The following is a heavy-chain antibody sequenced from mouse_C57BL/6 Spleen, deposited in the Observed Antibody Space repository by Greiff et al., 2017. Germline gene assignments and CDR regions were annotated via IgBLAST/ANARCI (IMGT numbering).Heavy chain of an antibody. V-gene: IGHV3-6*01. Sequence: DVQLQESGPGLVKPSQSLSLTCSVTGYSITSGYYWNWIRQFPGNKLEWMGYISYDGSNNYNPSLKNRISITRDTSKNQFFLKLNSVTTEDTATYYCARDMGNSFAYWGQGTLVTVSA. J-gene: IGHJ3*01. CDR2: ISYDGSN. CDR1: GYSITSGYY. CDR3: ARDMGNSFAY. D-gene: IGHD2-1*01.